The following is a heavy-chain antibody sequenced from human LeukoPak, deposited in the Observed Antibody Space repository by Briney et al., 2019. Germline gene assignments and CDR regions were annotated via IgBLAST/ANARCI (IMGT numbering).Heavy chain of an antibody. CDR2: ISAYYGNT. CDR1: GYDFTKYA. CDR3: ARKGDYWNDGAY. V-gene: IGHV1-18*01. D-gene: IGHD1-1*01. Sequence: GASVKVSCKASGYDFTKYAVQWVRQAPGQRLEWMGWISAYYGNTNYAQKFQGRVTMTTDTSTNTAYMELRSLRIDDTAVYYCARKGDYWNDGAYWGQGTLVIVSS. J-gene: IGHJ4*02.